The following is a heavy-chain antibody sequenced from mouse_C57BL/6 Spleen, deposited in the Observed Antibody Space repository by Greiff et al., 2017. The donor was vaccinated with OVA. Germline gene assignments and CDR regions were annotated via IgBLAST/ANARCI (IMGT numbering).Heavy chain of an antibody. J-gene: IGHJ2*01. D-gene: IGHD1-1*01. CDR1: GFNIKDYY. CDR2: IDPEDGET. Sequence: EVKLQESGAELVKPGASVKLSCTASGFNIKDYYMHWVKQRTEKGLEWIGRIDPEDGETKYAPKFQGKATITADTSTNTAYLQLSSLTSEDTAVYYGASGYYGSTTDYWGQGTTLTVSS. CDR3: ASGYYGSTTDY. V-gene: IGHV14-2*01.